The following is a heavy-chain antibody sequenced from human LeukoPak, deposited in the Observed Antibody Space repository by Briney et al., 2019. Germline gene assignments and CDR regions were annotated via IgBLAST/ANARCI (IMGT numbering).Heavy chain of an antibody. D-gene: IGHD3-9*01. V-gene: IGHV3-23*01. CDR2: ISGSGGST. Sequence: GGSLRLSCAASGFTFSSYAMSWVRQAPGKGLEWVSAISGSGGSTYYADSVKGRFTISRDNSKNTLYLQMNSLRAEDTAVYYCTRQRPQTGTFDYWGQGVLVTVSS. J-gene: IGHJ4*02. CDR1: GFTFSSYA. CDR3: TRQRPQTGTFDY.